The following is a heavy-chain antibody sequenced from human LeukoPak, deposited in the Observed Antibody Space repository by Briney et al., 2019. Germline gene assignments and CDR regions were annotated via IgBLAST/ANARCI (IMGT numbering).Heavy chain of an antibody. CDR2: ISSSSSTI. CDR1: GFTFSSYS. J-gene: IGHJ6*03. D-gene: IGHD2-2*01. CDR3: ARSIVVVPAAAGPAQGYYYYMDV. Sequence: PGGSLRLSCAASGFTFSSYSMNWVRQASGKGLEWVSYISSSSSTIYYADSVKGRFTISRDNAKNSLYLQMNSLRAEDTAVYYCARSIVVVPAAAGPAQGYYYYMDVWGKGTTVTVSS. V-gene: IGHV3-48*01.